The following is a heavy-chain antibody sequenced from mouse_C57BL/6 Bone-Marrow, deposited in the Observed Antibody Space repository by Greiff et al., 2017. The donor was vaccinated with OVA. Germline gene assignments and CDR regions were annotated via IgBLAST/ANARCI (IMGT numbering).Heavy chain of an antibody. CDR2: IDPENGDT. CDR1: GFNIKDDY. D-gene: IGHD1-1*01. Sequence: VQLKQSGAELVRPGASVKLSCTASGFNIKDDYMHWVKQRPEQGLEWIGWIDPENGDTEYASKFQGKATITADTSSNTAYLQLSSPTSEDTAVYYCTTGTTVVAKGVAYWGQGTLVTVSA. CDR3: TTGTTVVAKGVAY. V-gene: IGHV14-4*01. J-gene: IGHJ3*01.